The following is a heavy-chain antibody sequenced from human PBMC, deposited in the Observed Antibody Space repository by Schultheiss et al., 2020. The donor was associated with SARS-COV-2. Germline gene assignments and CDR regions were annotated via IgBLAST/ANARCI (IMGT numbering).Heavy chain of an antibody. Sequence: ASVKVSCKASGYTFTGYYMHWVRQAPGQGLEWMGWINPNSGGTNYAQKFQGRVTMTRDASISTAYMELSRLRFDDTAVYYCASQRAYCGGDCYPQPDFDYWGQGTLVTVSS. CDR3: ASQRAYCGGDCYPQPDFDY. V-gene: IGHV1-2*02. CDR1: GYTFTGYY. CDR2: INPNSGGT. J-gene: IGHJ4*02. D-gene: IGHD2-21*02.